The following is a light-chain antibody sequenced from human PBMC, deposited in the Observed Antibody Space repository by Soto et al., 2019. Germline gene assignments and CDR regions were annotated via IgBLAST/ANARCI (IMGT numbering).Light chain of an antibody. CDR1: QSVDNY. V-gene: IGKV3-11*01. J-gene: IGKJ1*01. CDR2: ESS. CDR3: QQHSHWPPWT. Sequence: EFVLTQSPATLSLSPGERATLSCRASQSVDNYLDWYQQKPGQAPRLLIYESSNRATGIPARFSGSGSGTDFTLTISNLEPEDFAVYYCQQHSHWPPWTFGQGTKVDIK.